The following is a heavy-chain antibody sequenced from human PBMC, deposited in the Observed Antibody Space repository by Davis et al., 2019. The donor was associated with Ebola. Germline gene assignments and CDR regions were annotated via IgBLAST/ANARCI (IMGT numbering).Heavy chain of an antibody. Sequence: AASVKVSCKASGYTLTSYDINWVRQATGQGLEWMGWMNPNSGNTGYAQKFQGRVTMTRNTSISTAYMELSSLKSEDTAVYYCARGSGSGWYNFDYWGPGTLVTVSS. CDR2: MNPNSGNT. CDR3: ARGSGSGWYNFDY. CDR1: GYTLTSYD. D-gene: IGHD6-19*01. J-gene: IGHJ4*02. V-gene: IGHV1-8*01.